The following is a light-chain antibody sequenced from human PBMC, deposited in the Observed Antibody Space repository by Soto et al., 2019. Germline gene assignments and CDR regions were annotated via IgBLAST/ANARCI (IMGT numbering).Light chain of an antibody. J-gene: IGKJ5*01. CDR2: TIC. Sequence: DIQMTQSPSSLSASVGDRVSITCRASQTISNYLNWFQQKPGEAPNLLIYTICTLQSGVPSRFSGSRSGTDLTLTINNGQLEDFATYYCQQGQDIPLTVGQGARLEI. V-gene: IGKV1-39*01. CDR3: QQGQDIPLT. CDR1: QTISNY.